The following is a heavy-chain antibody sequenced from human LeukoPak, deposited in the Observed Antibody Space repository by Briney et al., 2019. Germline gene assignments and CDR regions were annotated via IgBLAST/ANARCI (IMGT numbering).Heavy chain of an antibody. D-gene: IGHD3-10*01. CDR3: ARFRVRGVSDY. CDR2: INHSGST. CDR1: GGSISSGDYY. V-gene: IGHV4-39*07. Sequence: PSETLSLTCTVSGGSISSGDYYWSWIRQPPGKGLEWIGEINHSGSTNYNPSLKSRVTISVDTSKNQFSLKLSSVTAADTAVYYCARFRVRGVSDYWGQGTLVTVSS. J-gene: IGHJ4*02.